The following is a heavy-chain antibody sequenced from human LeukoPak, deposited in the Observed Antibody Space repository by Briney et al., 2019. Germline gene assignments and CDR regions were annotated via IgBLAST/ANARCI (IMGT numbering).Heavy chain of an antibody. CDR3: ASGYCSSTSCYHFDY. CDR1: GYTFTSYG. CDR2: ISAYNG. Sequence: GASVKVSCKASGYTFTSYGINWVRQAPGQGLEWMGWISAYNGHYVQKLQDRVTMTTDTSTSTAYMELRSLRSDDTAVYYCASGYCSSTSCYHFDYWGQGTLVTVSS. D-gene: IGHD2-2*01. J-gene: IGHJ4*02. V-gene: IGHV1-18*01.